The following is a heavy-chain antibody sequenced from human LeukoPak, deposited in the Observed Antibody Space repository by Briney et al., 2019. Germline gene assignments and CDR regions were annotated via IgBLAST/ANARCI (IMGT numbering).Heavy chain of an antibody. D-gene: IGHD3-10*01. J-gene: IGHJ5*02. CDR3: ARSDNMERTRTLWFGESFNWFDP. V-gene: IGHV1-2*06. CDR1: GYTFTGYY. CDR2: INPNSGGT. Sequence: ASVKVSFRASGYTFTGYYMHWVRQAPGQGLEWMGRINPNSGGTNYAQKFQGRVTMTRDTSISTAYMELSRLRSDDTAVYYCARSDNMERTRTLWFGESFNWFDPWGQGTLVTVSS.